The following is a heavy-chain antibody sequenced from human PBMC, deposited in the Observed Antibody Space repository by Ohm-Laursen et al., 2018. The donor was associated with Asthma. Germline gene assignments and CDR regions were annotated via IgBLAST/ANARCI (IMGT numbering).Heavy chain of an antibody. Sequence: SLRLSCAASGFTLGDYFMHWVRQGPGQGLVWISHIFPDGRHTNYADSVKGRSTISRDDAKNTLYLQMNSLRVDDTAVYYCARGNLEGLQWGQGTLVTVSS. D-gene: IGHD5-24*01. CDR1: GFTLGDYF. CDR2: IFPDGRHT. V-gene: IGHV3-74*01. J-gene: IGHJ1*01. CDR3: ARGNLEGLQ.